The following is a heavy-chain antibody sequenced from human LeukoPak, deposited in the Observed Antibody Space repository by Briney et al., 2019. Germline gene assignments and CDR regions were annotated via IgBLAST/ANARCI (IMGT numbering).Heavy chain of an antibody. CDR2: ISGGGDST. V-gene: IGHV3-23*01. J-gene: IGHJ4*02. Sequence: GGSLRLSCAASGFTFSSYAMSWVRQAPGKGLEWVSTISGGGDSTYYADSVKGRFTISRDNSKNTLYLQMNSLRAEDTAVYYCAKDRARGGTTNFDYWGQGTLVTVSS. CDR3: AKDRARGGTTNFDY. CDR1: GFTFSSYA. D-gene: IGHD1-7*01.